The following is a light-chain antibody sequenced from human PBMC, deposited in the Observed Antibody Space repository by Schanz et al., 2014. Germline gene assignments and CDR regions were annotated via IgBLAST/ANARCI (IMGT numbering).Light chain of an antibody. CDR2: GAS. J-gene: IGKJ3*01. Sequence: EIVLTQSPGTLSLSPGERATLSCRASQTISSGSLAWYQQKPGQAPRLLISGASTRATGIPDRFSGSESGTDFTLTISRLEPEDSAVYYCQQYGVTPFTFGPGTKVDIK. V-gene: IGKV3-20*01. CDR1: QTISSGS. CDR3: QQYGVTPFT.